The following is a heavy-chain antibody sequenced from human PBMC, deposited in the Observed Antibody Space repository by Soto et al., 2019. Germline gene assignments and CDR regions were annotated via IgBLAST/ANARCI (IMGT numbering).Heavy chain of an antibody. Sequence: GTSVKGSCKASGYTLTSYGISWVRQATGQGLEWMGGIIPIFGTANYAQKFQGRVTITADKSTSTAYMELSSLRSEDTAVYYCARSGVAKYYYDSSGPLVHWGQGTLVTVSS. D-gene: IGHD3-22*01. CDR3: ARSGVAKYYYDSSGPLVH. V-gene: IGHV1-69*06. J-gene: IGHJ4*02. CDR2: IIPIFGTA. CDR1: GYTLTSYG.